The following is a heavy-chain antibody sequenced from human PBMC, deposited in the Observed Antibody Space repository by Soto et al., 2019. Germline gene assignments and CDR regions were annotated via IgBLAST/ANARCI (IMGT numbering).Heavy chain of an antibody. CDR3: ARILSAPPYYHYYYLDL. CDR2: IYYSGSP. Sequence: SETLSLTCTVSGGSITSFYWGWIRQSPGKGLEWIGYIYYSGSPTYNQSLKSRVTISTHTSKNQFSLKVDSVTAADTAVYYCARILSAPPYYHYYYLDLWGKGASVNVSS. J-gene: IGHJ6*03. V-gene: IGHV4-59*08. CDR1: GGSITSFY. D-gene: IGHD6-6*01.